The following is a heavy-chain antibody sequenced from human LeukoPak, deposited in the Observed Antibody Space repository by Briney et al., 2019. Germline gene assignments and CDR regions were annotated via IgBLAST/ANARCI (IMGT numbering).Heavy chain of an antibody. CDR2: MNPNSGNT. Sequence: ASVKVSYKASGYTFTSYDINWVRQATGQGLEWMGWMNPNSGNTGYAQKFQGRVTMTRNTSISTAYMELSSLRSEDTAVYYCARGRDCYDSSGYYLVLHIFDYWGQGTLVTVSS. V-gene: IGHV1-8*01. J-gene: IGHJ4*02. CDR3: ARGRDCYDSSGYYLVLHIFDY. CDR1: GYTFTSYD. D-gene: IGHD3-22*01.